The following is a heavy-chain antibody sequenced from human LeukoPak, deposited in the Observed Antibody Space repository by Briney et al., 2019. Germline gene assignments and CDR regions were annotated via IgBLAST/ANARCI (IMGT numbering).Heavy chain of an antibody. D-gene: IGHD6-6*01. CDR2: INHSGST. CDR1: GGSFSGYY. J-gene: IGHJ4*02. CDR3: ASHEYSSSSHDY. V-gene: IGHV4-34*01. Sequence: SETLSLTCAVYGGSFSGYYWSWIRQPPGKGLEWIGEINHSGSTNYNPSLKSRATISVDTSKNQFSLKLSSVTAADTAVYYCASHEYSSSSHDYWGQGTLVTVSS.